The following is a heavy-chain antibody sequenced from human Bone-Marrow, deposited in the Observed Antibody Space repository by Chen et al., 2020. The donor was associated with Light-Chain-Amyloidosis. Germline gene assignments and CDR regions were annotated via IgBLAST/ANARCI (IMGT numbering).Heavy chain of an antibody. V-gene: IGHV3-7*03. Sequence: EVQLVESGGGLVQPGGSLKLPCAASGFTSSSHWMSWVRQAPGKGLEWVANIKEDGSQKYYVDSVKGQFTISRDNAKNSLYLQMNSLRAEDTAVYYCARDHSSGWYPYQDYWGQGTLVSVSS. CDR1: GFTSSSHW. D-gene: IGHD6-13*01. CDR3: ARDHSSGWYPYQDY. CDR2: IKEDGSQK. J-gene: IGHJ4*02.